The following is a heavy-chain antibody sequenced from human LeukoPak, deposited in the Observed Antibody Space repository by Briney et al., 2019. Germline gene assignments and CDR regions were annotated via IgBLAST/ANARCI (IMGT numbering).Heavy chain of an antibody. V-gene: IGHV1-2*02. CDR1: GYSFTDYY. D-gene: IGHD2-21*01. CDR2: INLNNGDI. J-gene: IGHJ5*02. Sequence: SVTVSCKSSGYSFTDYYMHWVRQAPGQGLEWMGWINLNNGDIKSAQKFQGRVTMTRDTSTTTVYMEVSWLTSDDTAIYYCARADRLHGGPYLIGPWGQGTLVTVSS. CDR3: ARADRLHGGPYLIGP.